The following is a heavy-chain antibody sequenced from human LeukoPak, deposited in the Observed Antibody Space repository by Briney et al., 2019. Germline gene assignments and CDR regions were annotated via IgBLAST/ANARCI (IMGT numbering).Heavy chain of an antibody. CDR1: GGSIRSHY. D-gene: IGHD1-26*01. V-gene: IGHV4-59*11. CDR3: ARERWEGGSYVMGFDY. J-gene: IGHJ4*02. Sequence: PSETLSLTCSVSGGSIRSHYWNWIRQPPGKGLEWLGHIYYSGSTYYNPSLKSRITISVDTSKNQFSLRLSSVTAAGTAVYYCARERWEGGSYVMGFDYWGQGALVTVSS. CDR2: IYYSGST.